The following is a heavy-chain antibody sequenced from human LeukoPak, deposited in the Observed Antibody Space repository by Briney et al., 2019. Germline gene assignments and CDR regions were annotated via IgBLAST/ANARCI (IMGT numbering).Heavy chain of an antibody. CDR1: GDSFNGYY. Sequence: SETLSLTCTVSGDSFNGYYWGWIRQPPGKGLECVGYMYSSGSTAYNPSLKSRLSISIDTSKSQFSLTLSSVTAADTAVYFCARRVYGKGMYVWGKGTTVTVSS. CDR2: MYSSGST. V-gene: IGHV4-4*09. J-gene: IGHJ6*04. D-gene: IGHD4-17*01. CDR3: ARRVYGKGMYV.